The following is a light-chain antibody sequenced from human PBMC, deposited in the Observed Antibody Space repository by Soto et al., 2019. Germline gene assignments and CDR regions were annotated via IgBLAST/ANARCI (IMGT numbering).Light chain of an antibody. V-gene: IGKV3-15*01. CDR1: QSVSSK. CDR2: SAS. Sequence: IVMAQSPATLSLSPGQRATLSCRGSQSVSSKLAWYQQRPGQAPRLLIYSASTRATGIPARFSGSGSGTEFTLTISSLQSEDFAVYYCHQYNHWLTWTFGQGTKVDIK. CDR3: HQYNHWLTWT. J-gene: IGKJ1*01.